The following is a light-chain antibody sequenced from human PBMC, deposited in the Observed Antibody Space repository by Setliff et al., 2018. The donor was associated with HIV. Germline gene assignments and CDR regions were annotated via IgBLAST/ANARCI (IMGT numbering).Light chain of an antibody. CDR3: SSYAGADAFDV. Sequence: QSALTPPRSVSGSPGQTVTLSCTRSTSDVGNYNYVSWYQQHPGKAPQLTIFAVNKRPSGVSDRFSGSKSGNTASLTISGRQADDEAAYYCSSYAGADAFDVFGTGTNVTVL. CDR1: TSDVGNYNY. J-gene: IGLJ1*01. CDR2: AVN. V-gene: IGLV2-11*01.